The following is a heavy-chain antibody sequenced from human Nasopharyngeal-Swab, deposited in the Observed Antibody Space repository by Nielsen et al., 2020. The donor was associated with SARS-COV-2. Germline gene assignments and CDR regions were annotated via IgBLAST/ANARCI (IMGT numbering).Heavy chain of an antibody. CDR2: ISWNSAHI. V-gene: IGHV3-9*01. CDR3: AKDSNYGGHRGAFDY. Sequence: GGSLTLSCAASGFTFDDYAMHWVRQAPRQGLEWVSGISWNSAHIVYADSVKGRFTISRDNAKNSLYLQMNSLRAEDTALYYCAKDSNYGGHRGAFDYWGQGTLVSVSS. D-gene: IGHD4-23*01. CDR1: GFTFDDYA. J-gene: IGHJ4*02.